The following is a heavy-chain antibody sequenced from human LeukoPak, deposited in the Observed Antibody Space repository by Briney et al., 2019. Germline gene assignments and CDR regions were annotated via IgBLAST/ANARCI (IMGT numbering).Heavy chain of an antibody. CDR1: GYTFTGCY. Sequence: ASVKVSCKASGYTFTGCYMHWVRQAPGQGLEWMGWINPNSGGTNYAQKFQGRVTMTRDTSISTAYMELSRLRSDDTAVYHCARVNDSSGYTYFYYYGMDVWGQGTTVTVSS. CDR2: INPNSGGT. V-gene: IGHV1-2*02. J-gene: IGHJ6*02. CDR3: ARVNDSSGYTYFYYYGMDV. D-gene: IGHD3-22*01.